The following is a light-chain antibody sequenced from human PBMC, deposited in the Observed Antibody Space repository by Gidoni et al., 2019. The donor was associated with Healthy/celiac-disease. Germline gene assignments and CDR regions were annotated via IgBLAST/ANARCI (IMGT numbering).Light chain of an antibody. Sequence: SYELTQPPSVSVSPGQTASITCSGDKLGDKYACWYQQKPGQSPVLVIYQDSKRPSGIPERFSGSHSGNTATLTISGTQAMDEADYYCQAWDSSTGNWVFGGGTKLTVL. CDR1: KLGDKY. CDR2: QDS. J-gene: IGLJ3*02. V-gene: IGLV3-1*01. CDR3: QAWDSSTGNWV.